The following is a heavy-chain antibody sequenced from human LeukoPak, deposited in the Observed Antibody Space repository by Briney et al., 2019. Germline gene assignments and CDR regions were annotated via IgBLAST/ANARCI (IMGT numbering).Heavy chain of an antibody. CDR2: MNPNSGNT. CDR3: ARVVYHPNRRITIFGVVRPTKGNWFDP. V-gene: IGHV1-8*01. J-gene: IGHJ5*02. Sequence: ASVKVSCKASGYTFTSYDINWVRQATGQGLEWMGWMNPNSGNTGYAQKFQGRVTMTRNTSISTAYMELSSLRSEDTAVYYCARVVYHPNRRITIFGVVRPTKGNWFDPWDQGTLVTVSS. D-gene: IGHD3-3*01. CDR1: GYTFTSYD.